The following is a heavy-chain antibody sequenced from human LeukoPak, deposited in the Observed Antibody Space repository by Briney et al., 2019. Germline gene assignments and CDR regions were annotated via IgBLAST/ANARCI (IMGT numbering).Heavy chain of an antibody. CDR2: INPHSGGT. Sequence: AASVKVSCKASGFTFTGHYIHWVRQAPGQGLEWMGYINPHSGGTNSPQKFQGRVTLTTDTSISAAYMELSSLISDDTAMYYCVREGNEVLTKDFDSWGQGTLVTVS. D-gene: IGHD4-23*01. J-gene: IGHJ4*02. CDR1: GFTFTGHY. V-gene: IGHV1-2*02. CDR3: VREGNEVLTKDFDS.